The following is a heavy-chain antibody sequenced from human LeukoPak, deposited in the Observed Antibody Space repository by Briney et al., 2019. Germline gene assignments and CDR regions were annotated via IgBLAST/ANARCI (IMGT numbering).Heavy chain of an antibody. CDR2: IGATQTYI. J-gene: IGHJ6*03. Sequence: PGGSLRLSCTGAGFTFATYTFNWVRQAPGKGLEWVASIGATQTYIYYADSVKGRFTVSRDNAEKSVYLQMNSLRAEDTAVYYCARYGDYYYMDVWGKGTTVTVSS. D-gene: IGHD3-10*01. V-gene: IGHV3-21*01. CDR1: GFTFATYT. CDR3: ARYGDYYYMDV.